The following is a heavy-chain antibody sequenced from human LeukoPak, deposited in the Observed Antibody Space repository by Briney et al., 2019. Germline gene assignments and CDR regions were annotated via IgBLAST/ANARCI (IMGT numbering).Heavy chain of an antibody. CDR3: AKPRTFYDILTVSFQQ. CDR1: GFTFSRFW. V-gene: IGHV3-30*18. D-gene: IGHD3-9*01. Sequence: GGSLRLSCAASGFTFSRFWMNWVRQAPGKGLEWVAVISYDGGEQHYGDSVKGRFSISRDDSKSTIYLQMNRLTVEDTALYYCAKPRTFYDILTVSFQQWGQGTWVTVSS. J-gene: IGHJ1*01. CDR2: ISYDGGEQ.